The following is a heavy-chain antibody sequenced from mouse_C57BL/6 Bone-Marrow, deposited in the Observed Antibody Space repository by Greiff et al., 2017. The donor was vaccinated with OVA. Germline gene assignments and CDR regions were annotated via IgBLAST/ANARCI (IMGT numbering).Heavy chain of an antibody. CDR1: GFTFSSYG. V-gene: IGHV5-6*01. D-gene: IGHD2-3*01. CDR3: ASSDGYYLDY. J-gene: IGHJ2*01. Sequence: EVHLVESGGDLVKPGGSLKLSCAASGFTFSSYGMSWVRQTPDKRLEWVATISSGGSYIYYPDSVKGRFTISRDNAKNTLYLQMSSLRSEDTAMYYCASSDGYYLDYWGQGTTLTVSS. CDR2: ISSGGSYI.